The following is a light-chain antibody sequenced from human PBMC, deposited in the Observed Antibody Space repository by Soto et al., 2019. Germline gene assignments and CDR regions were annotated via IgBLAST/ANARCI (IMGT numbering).Light chain of an antibody. CDR2: SNN. Sequence: VLTQPPSASGTPGQRVTISCSGSSSNIGSNTVNWYQQLPGTAPKLLIYSNNQRPSGVPDRFSGSKSGTSASLAISGLQSEDEAEYYCAAWDDTLNGWVFGGGTKLTVL. V-gene: IGLV1-44*01. CDR3: AAWDDTLNGWV. J-gene: IGLJ3*02. CDR1: SSNIGSNT.